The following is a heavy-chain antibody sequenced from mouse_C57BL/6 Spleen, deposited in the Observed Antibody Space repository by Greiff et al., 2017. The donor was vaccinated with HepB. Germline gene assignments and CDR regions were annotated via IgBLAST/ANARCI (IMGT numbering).Heavy chain of an antibody. D-gene: IGHD2-2*01. CDR3: AISMVTPFAY. CDR1: GFTFSDYG. CDR2: ISSGSSTI. V-gene: IGHV5-17*01. J-gene: IGHJ3*01. Sequence: EVKLVESGGGLVKPGGSLKLSCAASGFTFSDYGMHWVRQAPEKGLEWVAYISSGSSTIYYADTVKGRFTISRDNAKNTLFLQMTSLRSEDTAMYYCAISMVTPFAYWGQGTLVTVSA.